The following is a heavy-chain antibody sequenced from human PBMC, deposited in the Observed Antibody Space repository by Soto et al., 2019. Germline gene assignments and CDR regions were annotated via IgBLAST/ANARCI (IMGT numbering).Heavy chain of an antibody. J-gene: IGHJ5*02. V-gene: IGHV3-30*18. CDR2: ISHDGGAT. CDR1: GFTFSTSG. CDR3: AKDWGSSDWYNWFDP. D-gene: IGHD3-16*01. Sequence: QVQLVESGGGVVQSGRSLRLSCAASGFTFSTSGMHWIRQAPGKGLEWVAMISHDGGATYYVDSVKGRFTISRDTDKNTLHLQMDSLRPEDTATSYCAKDWGSSDWYNWFDPWGQGTLVTVSS.